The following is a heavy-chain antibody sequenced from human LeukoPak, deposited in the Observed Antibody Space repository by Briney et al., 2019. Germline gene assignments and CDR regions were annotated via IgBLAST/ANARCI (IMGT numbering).Heavy chain of an antibody. Sequence: PGGSLRLSCAASGFTFSRSWVTWVRQAAGKGLEWVASINQDGSVKHYMDSVKGRFTISRDNSNNSLFLQMNSLRAEDTAVYYCAKLLGDVTTFDYWGQGTLVTVSS. CDR3: AKLLGDVTTFDY. V-gene: IGHV3-7*01. J-gene: IGHJ4*02. CDR1: GFTFSRSW. D-gene: IGHD3-16*01. CDR2: INQDGSVK.